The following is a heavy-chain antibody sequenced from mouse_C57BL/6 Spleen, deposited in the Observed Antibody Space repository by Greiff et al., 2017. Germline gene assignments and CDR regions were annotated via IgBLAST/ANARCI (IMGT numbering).Heavy chain of an antibody. CDR2: ISYDGSN. V-gene: IGHV3-6*01. CDR3: ARDGDYYGSTLFAY. CDR1: GYSITSGYY. Sequence: ESGPGLVKPSQSLSLTCSVTGYSITSGYYWNWIRQFPGNKLEWMGYISYDGSNNYNPSLKNRFSITRDTSKNQFFLKLNSVTTEDTATYYCARDGDYYGSTLFAYWGQGTLVTVSA. D-gene: IGHD1-1*01. J-gene: IGHJ3*01.